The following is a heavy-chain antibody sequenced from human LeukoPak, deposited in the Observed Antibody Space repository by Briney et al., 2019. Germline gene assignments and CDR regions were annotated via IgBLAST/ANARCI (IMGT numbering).Heavy chain of an antibody. J-gene: IGHJ4*02. CDR1: GFTFSSYA. CDR2: ISGSGGNT. V-gene: IGHV3-23*01. Sequence: GGSLRLSCAASGFTFSSYAMGWVRQAPGKGLEWVSAISGSGGNTYYADSVKGRFTISRDNSKNTLCLQMHSLRAEDTAVYYCAKQLRYFDWSDYWGQGTLVTVSS. CDR3: AKQLRYFDWSDY. D-gene: IGHD3-9*01.